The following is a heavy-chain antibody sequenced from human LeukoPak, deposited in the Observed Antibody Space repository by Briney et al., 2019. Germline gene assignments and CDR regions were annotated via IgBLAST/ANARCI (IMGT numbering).Heavy chain of an antibody. J-gene: IGHJ4*02. V-gene: IGHV4-39*01. CDR2: IYYSGST. D-gene: IGHD3-22*01. CDR3: ARRYYDSSGYYPFDY. Sequence: PSETLSLTCTVSGDSISSSNYYWGWIRQPPGKGLEWIGSIYYSGSTYYNPSLKSRVTISVDTSKNQFSLKLSSVTAADTAVYYCARRYYDSSGYYPFDYWGQGTLVTVSS. CDR1: GDSISSSNYY.